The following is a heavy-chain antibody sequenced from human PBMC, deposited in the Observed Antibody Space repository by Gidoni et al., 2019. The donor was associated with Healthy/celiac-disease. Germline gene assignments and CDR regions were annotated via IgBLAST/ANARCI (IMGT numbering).Heavy chain of an antibody. V-gene: IGHV3-15*01. D-gene: IGHD6-13*01. Sequence: EVQLVESGGGLVKPGGSLRLSCSASGFTFSNAWMSWVRQAPGKGLEWVGSIKSKTDGGTTDYAAPVKGRFTISRDDSKNTLYLQMNSLKTEDTAVYYCTTTSSSWPNYYYYGMDVWGQGTTVTVSS. J-gene: IGHJ6*02. CDR3: TTTSSSWPNYYYYGMDV. CDR1: GFTFSNAW. CDR2: IKSKTDGGTT.